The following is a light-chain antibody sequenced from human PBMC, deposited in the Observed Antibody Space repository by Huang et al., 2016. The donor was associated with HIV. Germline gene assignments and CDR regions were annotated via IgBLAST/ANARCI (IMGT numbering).Light chain of an antibody. V-gene: IGKV3-15*01. Sequence: EIVMTQSQATLSVSPGERATLSCRARQCISSNLAWYQQRPGQAPRLLIYGTSTRAPVMPARFSGSASGTEFTFTINSVQSEDFAVYYCQEYYGWPPTFGQGTRLDIK. CDR2: GTS. J-gene: IGKJ2*01. CDR3: QEYYGWPPT. CDR1: QCISSN.